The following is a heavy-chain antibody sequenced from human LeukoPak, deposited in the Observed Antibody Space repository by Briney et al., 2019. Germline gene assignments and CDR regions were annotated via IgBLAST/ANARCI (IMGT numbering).Heavy chain of an antibody. CDR3: ARERETTVTYDAFDI. CDR1: GFTFSSYE. CDR2: ISRSGSTI. J-gene: IGHJ3*02. V-gene: IGHV3-48*03. D-gene: IGHD4-17*01. Sequence: GGSLRLSCVASGFTFSSYEMNWVRQAPGKGLEWVSYISRSGSTIYHADSVKGRFTLSRDNAKKSLYLEMKSLRAEDTAVYYRARERETTVTYDAFDIWGLGTMVTVSS.